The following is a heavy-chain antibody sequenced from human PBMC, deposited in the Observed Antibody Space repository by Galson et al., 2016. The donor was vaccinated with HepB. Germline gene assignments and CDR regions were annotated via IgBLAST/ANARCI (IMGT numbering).Heavy chain of an antibody. V-gene: IGHV3-23*01. CDR3: ASHGGSPPGLLGATEGLAY. CDR2: IRSSGSRS. D-gene: IGHD3-16*01. J-gene: IGHJ4*02. CDR1: GSRLSNYA. Sequence: SLRLSCAASGSRLSNYAMAWVRQAPGKGLEWVSTIRSSGSRSYYADSVKGRFTMSRDTSKNTLYLQMNSLRAEDTAVYYCASHGGSPPGLLGATEGLAYWGLGTLVTVSS.